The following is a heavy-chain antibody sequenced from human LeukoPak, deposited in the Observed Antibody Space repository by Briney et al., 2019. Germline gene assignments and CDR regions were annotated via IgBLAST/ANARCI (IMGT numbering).Heavy chain of an antibody. Sequence: GGSLRLSCAASGFTFSSYSMNWVRQTPGKGLEWVSSISSSSNYKYYADSVKGRFTISRDNAKNSLYLQMNSLRAEDTAVYYCARDSGYSYGYIDWFDPWGQGTLVTVSS. CDR2: ISSSSNYK. J-gene: IGHJ5*02. V-gene: IGHV3-21*01. CDR1: GFTFSSYS. D-gene: IGHD5-18*01. CDR3: ARDSGYSYGYIDWFDP.